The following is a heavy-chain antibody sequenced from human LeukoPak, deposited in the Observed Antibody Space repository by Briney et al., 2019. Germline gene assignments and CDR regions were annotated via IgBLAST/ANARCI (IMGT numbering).Heavy chain of an antibody. CDR2: INHSGST. D-gene: IGHD3-3*01. V-gene: IGHV4-34*01. Sequence: PSETLSLTCAVYGGSFSGYYWSWIRQPPGKGLEWIGEINHSGSTNYNPSLKSRVTISVDTSKNQFSLKLSSVAAADTAVYYCARRVPYWYFDLWGRGTLVTVSP. CDR1: GGSFSGYY. J-gene: IGHJ2*01. CDR3: ARRVPYWYFDL.